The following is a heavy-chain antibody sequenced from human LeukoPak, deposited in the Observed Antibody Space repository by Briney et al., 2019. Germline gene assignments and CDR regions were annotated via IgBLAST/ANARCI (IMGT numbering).Heavy chain of an antibody. CDR3: ARDGYSGSYYHWFDP. CDR1: GGSIRSYY. V-gene: IGHV4-59*01. Sequence: SETLSLTCTVSGGSIRSYYWSWIRQPPGKGLEWIGYIYYSGTTNYNPSLKSRITISVDTYKNQFSLRLSSVTAADTAVYYCARDGYSGSYYHWFDPSGHGNLVTVSS. J-gene: IGHJ5*02. CDR2: IYYSGTT. D-gene: IGHD1-26*01.